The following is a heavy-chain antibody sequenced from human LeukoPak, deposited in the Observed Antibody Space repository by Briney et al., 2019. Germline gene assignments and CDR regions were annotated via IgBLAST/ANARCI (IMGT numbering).Heavy chain of an antibody. CDR1: GYTFTGYY. Sequence: VASVKVSCKASGYTFTGYYMHWVRQAPGQGLEWMGWINPNSGGTNYAQKFQGRVTMTRDTSISTACMELSRLRSDDTAVYYCARISPIDSSSWYWAFDIWGQGTMVTVSS. J-gene: IGHJ3*02. CDR2: INPNSGGT. CDR3: ARISPIDSSSWYWAFDI. V-gene: IGHV1-2*02. D-gene: IGHD6-13*01.